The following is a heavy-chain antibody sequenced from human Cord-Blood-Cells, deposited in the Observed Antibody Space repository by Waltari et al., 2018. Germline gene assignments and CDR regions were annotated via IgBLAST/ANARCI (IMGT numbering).Heavy chain of an antibody. Sequence: QVQLVQSGAEVKKPGASVKVSCKVSGYTLTQLSMHWVRPAPGTGLEWMGGFDPEDGETIYAQKFQGRVTMTEDTSTDTAYMELSSLRSEDTAVYYCATGRIAAPDDAFDIWGQGTMVTVSS. CDR1: GYTLTQLS. V-gene: IGHV1-24*01. D-gene: IGHD6-6*01. J-gene: IGHJ3*02. CDR2: FDPEDGET. CDR3: ATGRIAAPDDAFDI.